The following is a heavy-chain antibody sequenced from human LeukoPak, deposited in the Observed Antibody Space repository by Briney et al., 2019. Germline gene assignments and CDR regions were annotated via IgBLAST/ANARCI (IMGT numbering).Heavy chain of an antibody. Sequence: KFQGRVTITRDTSASTAYMELRSLRSDDTAVYYCARAESRLSPFDYWGQGTLVTVSS. D-gene: IGHD6-19*01. J-gene: IGHJ4*02. V-gene: IGHV1-3*01. CDR3: ARAESRLSPFDY.